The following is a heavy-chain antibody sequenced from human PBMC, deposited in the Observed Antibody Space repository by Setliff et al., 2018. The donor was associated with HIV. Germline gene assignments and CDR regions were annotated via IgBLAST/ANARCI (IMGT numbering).Heavy chain of an antibody. Sequence: GGSLRLSCAASGFIFSDFYMSWIRQAPGKGLEWVSSITSRSVSTYYADSVKGRFTISRDNANDSLYLQMNTLRAEDTAVYYCARDEYIVVVPAPLPIDFWGQGTLVTVSS. D-gene: IGHD2-2*01. CDR1: GFIFSDFY. J-gene: IGHJ4*02. CDR2: ITSRSVST. CDR3: ARDEYIVVVPAPLPIDF. V-gene: IGHV3-11*04.